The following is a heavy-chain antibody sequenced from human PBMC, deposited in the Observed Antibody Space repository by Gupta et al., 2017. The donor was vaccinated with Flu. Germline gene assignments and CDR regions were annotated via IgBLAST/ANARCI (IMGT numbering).Heavy chain of an antibody. CDR1: EFTFSTYA. CDR3: AKANPKAVVISAYNFDY. Sequence: EVQLLESGGGLVQPGGSLRLSCAASEFTFSTYAMRWARQSPGKGLEWDSAIGNSGGSTYYADSVKGRFTISRDNSKNTLYLQMNSLRAEDTAVYYCAKANPKAVVISAYNFDYWGQGTLVTVSS. J-gene: IGHJ4*02. CDR2: IGNSGGST. D-gene: IGHD2-21*01. V-gene: IGHV3-23*01.